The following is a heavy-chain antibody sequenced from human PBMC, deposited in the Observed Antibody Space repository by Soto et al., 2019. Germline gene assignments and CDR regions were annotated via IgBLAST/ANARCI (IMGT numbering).Heavy chain of an antibody. J-gene: IGHJ4*02. CDR2: INPSGGST. D-gene: IGHD3-22*01. CDR3: ASPKYYYDSSGYSLPLHY. Sequence: ASVKVSCKASGYTFTSYYMHWVRQAPGQGLEWMGIINPSGGSTSYAQKFQGRVTMTRDTSTSTVYMELSSLRSEDTAVYYCASPKYYYDSSGYSLPLHYWGQGTLVTVS. CDR1: GYTFTSYY. V-gene: IGHV1-46*01.